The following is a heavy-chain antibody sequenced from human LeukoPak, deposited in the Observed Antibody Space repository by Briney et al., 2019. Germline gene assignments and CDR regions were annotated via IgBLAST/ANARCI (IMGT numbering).Heavy chain of an antibody. Sequence: GGSLRLSCAPSGFTFSRHGMHWVRQAPGKGLEWVAIISNDGSRKHYAHSVEGRFTISRDNSKNTLYLQMDSLRAEDTAVYYCARDRAWNYFDYWGQGTLVTVSS. J-gene: IGHJ4*02. CDR3: ARDRAWNYFDY. V-gene: IGHV3-30*03. CDR1: GFTFSRHG. D-gene: IGHD3-3*01. CDR2: ISNDGSRK.